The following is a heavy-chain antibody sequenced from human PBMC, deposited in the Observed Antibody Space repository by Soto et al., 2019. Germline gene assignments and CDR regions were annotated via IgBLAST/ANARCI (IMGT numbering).Heavy chain of an antibody. Sequence: QVQLVQSGAEVKKPGSSVKVSCKASGGTFSSYTISWVRQAPGQGLEWMGRIIPILGIANYAQKFQGRVTITADKSTSTAYMELSSLRSEDTAVYYCARDLGEQHRAQRKLNWFDPWGQGTLVTVSS. V-gene: IGHV1-69*08. CDR2: IIPILGIA. D-gene: IGHD3-16*01. CDR3: ARDLGEQHRAQRKLNWFDP. CDR1: GGTFSSYT. J-gene: IGHJ5*02.